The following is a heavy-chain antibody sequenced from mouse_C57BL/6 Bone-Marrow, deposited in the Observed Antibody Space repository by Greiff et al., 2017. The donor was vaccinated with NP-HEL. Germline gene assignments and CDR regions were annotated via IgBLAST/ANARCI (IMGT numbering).Heavy chain of an antibody. J-gene: IGHJ1*03. CDR2: IYPGSGST. CDR3: ARPGGYWYFDV. CDR1: GYTFTSYW. V-gene: IGHV1-55*01. Sequence: VKLQESGAELVKPGASVKMSCKASGYTFTSYWITWVKQRPGQGLEWIGDIYPGSGSTNYNEKFKSKATLTVDTSSSTAYMQLSSLTSEDSAVYYCARPGGYWYFDVWGTGTTVTVSS.